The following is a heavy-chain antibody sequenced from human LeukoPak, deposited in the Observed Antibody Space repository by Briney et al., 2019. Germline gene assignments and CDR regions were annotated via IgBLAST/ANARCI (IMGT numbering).Heavy chain of an antibody. J-gene: IGHJ3*02. CDR1: GYTFTSYY. V-gene: IGHV1-46*01. D-gene: IGHD1-26*01. Sequence: GASVKVSCKASGYTFTSYYMHWVRQAPGLGLEWMGIINPSGGSTSYAQKFQGRVTMTRDTSTSTVYMELSSLRSEDTAVYYCAREKGVEWELTTVWRAFDIWGQGTMVTVSS. CDR3: AREKGVEWELTTVWRAFDI. CDR2: INPSGGST.